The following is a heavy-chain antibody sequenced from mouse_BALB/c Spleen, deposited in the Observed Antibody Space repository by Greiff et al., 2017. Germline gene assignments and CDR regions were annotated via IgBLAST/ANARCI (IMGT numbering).Heavy chain of an antibody. V-gene: IGHV14-3*02. CDR1: GFNIKDTY. D-gene: IGHD2-5*01. CDR3: ARTELYSNYCFDY. Sequence: VQLKESGAELVKPGASVKLSCTASGFNIKDTYMHWVKQRPEQGLEWIGRIDPANGNTKYDPKFQGKATITADTSSNTAYLQLSSLTSADTAVYYCARTELYSNYCFDYWGQGTTLTVSS. J-gene: IGHJ2*01. CDR2: IDPANGNT.